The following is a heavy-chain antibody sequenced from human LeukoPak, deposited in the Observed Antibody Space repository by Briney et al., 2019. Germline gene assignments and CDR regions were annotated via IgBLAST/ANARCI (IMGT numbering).Heavy chain of an antibody. Sequence: PGGSLRLSCAASGFTFSSYSMNWVRQAPGKGLEWVSSISSSSSYIYYADSVKDRFTISRDNSDNTLFLQMNSLRAEDTTMYYCARAGTRGFRGGYEGEFDHWGQGSLVTVSS. J-gene: IGHJ4*02. CDR2: ISSSSSYI. CDR1: GFTFSSYS. D-gene: IGHD5-12*01. CDR3: ARAGTRGFRGGYEGEFDH. V-gene: IGHV3-21*01.